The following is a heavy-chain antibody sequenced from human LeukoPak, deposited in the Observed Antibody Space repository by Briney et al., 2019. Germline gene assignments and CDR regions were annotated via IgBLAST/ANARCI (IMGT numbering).Heavy chain of an antibody. CDR1: GFTFSSYG. J-gene: IGHJ3*02. D-gene: IGHD4-17*01. CDR3: ARNLPAVTTEAFDI. V-gene: IGHV3-23*01. Sequence: PGGSLRLSCAASGFTFSSYGMSWVRQAPGKGLEWVSAISGSGGSTYYADSVKGRFTISRDNSKNTLYLQMNSLRSEDTAVHYCARNLPAVTTEAFDIWGQGTMVTVSS. CDR2: ISGSGGST.